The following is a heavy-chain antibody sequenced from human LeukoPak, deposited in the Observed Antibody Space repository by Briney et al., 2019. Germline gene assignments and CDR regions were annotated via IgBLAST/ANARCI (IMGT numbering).Heavy chain of an antibody. J-gene: IGHJ3*02. Sequence: ASVTVSCKSSGYTFTSYGISWVRQAPGQGLEWMGWISAYNGNTNYAQKLQGRVTMTTDTSTSTAYMELRSLRSDDTAVYYCARSGSYLARDAAFDIWGQGTMVTVSS. V-gene: IGHV1-18*01. CDR2: ISAYNGNT. CDR1: GYTFTSYG. CDR3: ARSGSYLARDAAFDI. D-gene: IGHD1-26*01.